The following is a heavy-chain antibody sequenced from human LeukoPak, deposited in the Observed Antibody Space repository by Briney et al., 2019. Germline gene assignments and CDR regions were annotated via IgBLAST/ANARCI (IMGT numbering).Heavy chain of an antibody. D-gene: IGHD3-10*01. J-gene: IGHJ5*02. V-gene: IGHV1-18*01. Sequence: GASVKVSCKASGYAFTSYGISWVRQAPGQGLEWMGWISAYNGNTNYAQKLQGRVTITTDTSTSTAYMELRSLRSDDTAVYYCAREAGIDYYGSGSRGWFDPWGQGTLVTVSS. CDR3: AREAGIDYYGSGSRGWFDP. CDR2: ISAYNGNT. CDR1: GYAFTSYG.